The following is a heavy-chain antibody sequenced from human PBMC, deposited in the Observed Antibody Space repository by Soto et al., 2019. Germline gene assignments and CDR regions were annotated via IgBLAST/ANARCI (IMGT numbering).Heavy chain of an antibody. V-gene: IGHV3-53*01. CDR3: ARTVAAHFDY. CDR1: GFTVSSNY. J-gene: IGHJ4*02. D-gene: IGHD6-19*01. CDR2: IYSGGST. Sequence: PXGSLRLSCSASGFTVSSNYMSWVRQAPGKGLEWVSVIYSGGSTYYADSVKGRFTISRDNSKNTLYLQMNSLRAEDTAVYYCARTVAAHFDYWGQGTLVTVSS.